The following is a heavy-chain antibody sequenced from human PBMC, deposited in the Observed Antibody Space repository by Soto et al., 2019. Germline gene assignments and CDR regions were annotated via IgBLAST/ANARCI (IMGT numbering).Heavy chain of an antibody. CDR3: ARGGWYEDH. Sequence: SETLSLTCTVSGGSISSYYWSWIRQPPGKGLEWIGYSHNSGSTDYNPSLKSRVTISVDASRNEFSLKLRSVTAADTAVYYCARGGWYEDHWGQGTLVTVSS. J-gene: IGHJ4*02. D-gene: IGHD6-19*01. CDR1: GGSISSYY. V-gene: IGHV4-59*08. CDR2: SHNSGST.